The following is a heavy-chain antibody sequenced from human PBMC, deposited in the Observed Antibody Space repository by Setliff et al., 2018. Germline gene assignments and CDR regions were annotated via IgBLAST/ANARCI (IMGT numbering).Heavy chain of an antibody. CDR2: IIPMFGTT. J-gene: IGHJ6*03. Sequence: GASVKVSCKASGGTFSSYAIDWVRQAPGQGLEWMGGIIPMFGTTNYAQRFRGRVTVTADESTTTAYLELSSLRSEDTAVYYCARARDCSGGICHRGFHHYMDVWGKGTTVTVSS. D-gene: IGHD2-15*01. V-gene: IGHV1-69*13. CDR3: ARARDCSGGICHRGFHHYMDV. CDR1: GGTFSSYA.